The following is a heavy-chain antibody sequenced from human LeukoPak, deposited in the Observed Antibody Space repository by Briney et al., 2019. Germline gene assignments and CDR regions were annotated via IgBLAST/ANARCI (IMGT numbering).Heavy chain of an antibody. CDR2: ISGNGGST. Sequence: GGSLRLSCAASGFTFSSYWMSWVRQAPGKGLEYVSAISGNGGSTYYANSVKGRFTISRDNSKNTLYLQMGSLRAEDMAVYYCARDRAGGSYRHTFDYWGQGTLVTVSS. CDR3: ARDRAGGSYRHTFDY. V-gene: IGHV3-64*01. CDR1: GFTFSSYW. D-gene: IGHD1-26*01. J-gene: IGHJ4*02.